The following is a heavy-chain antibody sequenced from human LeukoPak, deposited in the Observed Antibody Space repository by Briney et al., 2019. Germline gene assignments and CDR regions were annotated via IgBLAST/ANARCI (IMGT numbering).Heavy chain of an antibody. CDR1: RFTFSSYA. CDR3: AKGGSSYSEMDY. D-gene: IGHD3-22*01. J-gene: IGHJ4*02. Sequence: GGSLRLSCAASRFTFSSYAMSWVRQAPGKGLEWVSGLSASGGLTYYADSVKGRFTISRDNSKNTLYLQMNSLRADDTAVYYCAKGGSSYSEMDYWGQGTLVTVSS. CDR2: LSASGGLT. V-gene: IGHV3-23*01.